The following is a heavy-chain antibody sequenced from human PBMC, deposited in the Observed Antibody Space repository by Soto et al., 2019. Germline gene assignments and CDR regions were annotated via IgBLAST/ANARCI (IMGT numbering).Heavy chain of an antibody. CDR2: IYWDDDK. CDR3: AHAYVGTSCPNDAFDV. J-gene: IGHJ3*01. Sequence: QITLKAYGPTLVKPTQTLTLTCTFSGFPLSANGVGVAWIRQPPGQALEWLALIYWDDDKRYRTSLRSRLTITMDTSKNQVVLTMTNMYPADTGTYYFAHAYVGTSCPNDAFDVWVQGTVVTISS. CDR1: GFPLSANGVG. V-gene: IGHV2-5*02. D-gene: IGHD2-2*01.